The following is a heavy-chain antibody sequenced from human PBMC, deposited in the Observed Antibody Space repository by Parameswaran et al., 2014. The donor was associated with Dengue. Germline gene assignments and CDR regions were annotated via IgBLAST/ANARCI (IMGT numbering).Heavy chain of an antibody. V-gene: IGHV3-9*01. CDR3: AKVGYYYDSSGYMPYYFDY. J-gene: IGHJ4*02. Sequence: SLKISCAASGFTFDDYAMHWVRQAPGKGLEWVSGISWNSGSIGYADSVKGRFTISRDNAKNSLYLQMNSLRAEDTALYYCAKVGYYYDSSGYMPYYFDYWGQGTLVTVSS. CDR1: GFTFDDYA. CDR2: ISWNSGSI. D-gene: IGHD3-22*01.